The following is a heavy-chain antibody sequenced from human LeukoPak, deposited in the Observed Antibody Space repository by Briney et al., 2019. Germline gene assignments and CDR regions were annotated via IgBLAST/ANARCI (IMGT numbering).Heavy chain of an antibody. CDR1: GYTFTSYY. V-gene: IGHV1-46*01. CDR3: ARDQCTNSLCHLPGY. J-gene: IGHJ4*02. D-gene: IGHD2-8*01. CDR2: INPTGSST. Sequence: ASVKISCKASGYTFTSYYMHWVRQAPGQGLEWRGIINPTGSSTSYAQKFQGRITMTRDTSTTTVYMELGSLRSEDTAVYFCARDQCTNSLCHLPGYWGQGTLVTVSS.